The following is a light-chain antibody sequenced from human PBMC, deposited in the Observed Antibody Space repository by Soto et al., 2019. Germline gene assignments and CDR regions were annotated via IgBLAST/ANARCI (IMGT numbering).Light chain of an antibody. CDR1: SGHSSYA. CDR2: LSSDGSH. J-gene: IGLJ3*02. Sequence: QPVLTQSPSASASLGASVKLTCTLSSGHSSYAIAWHQQQAEKGPRYLMKLSSDGSHYKGDGVPDRFSGSSSGTERYLTISSLQSDDEADYYCQSWGTGIQVFGGGTQLTVL. CDR3: QSWGTGIQV. V-gene: IGLV4-69*01.